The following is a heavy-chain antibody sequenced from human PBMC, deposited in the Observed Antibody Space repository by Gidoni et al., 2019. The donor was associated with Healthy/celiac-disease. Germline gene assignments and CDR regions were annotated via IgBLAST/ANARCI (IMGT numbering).Heavy chain of an antibody. D-gene: IGHD3-10*01. CDR2: IYYSGST. Sequence: QVQLQESGTGLVKPSQTLSLTCTVSGGSISRGGYYWSWIRQHPGKGLEWIGYIYYSGSTYYNPSLKSRVTISVDTSKNQFSLKLSSVTAADTAVYYCARGGMIWFGERSSTIDAFDIWGQGTMVTVSS. CDR3: ARGGMIWFGERSSTIDAFDI. J-gene: IGHJ3*02. V-gene: IGHV4-31*03. CDR1: GGSISRGGYY.